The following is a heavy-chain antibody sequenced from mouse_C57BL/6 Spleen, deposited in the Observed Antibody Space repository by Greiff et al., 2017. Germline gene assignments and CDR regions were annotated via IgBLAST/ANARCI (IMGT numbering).Heavy chain of an antibody. V-gene: IGHV1-50*01. D-gene: IGHD1-1*01. CDR2: IDPSDSYT. CDR1: GYTFTSYW. Sequence: QVQLQQPGAELVKPGASVKLPCKASGYTFTSYWMQWVKQRPGQGLEWIGEIDPSDSYTNYNQKFKGKATLTVDTSSSTAYMQLSSLTSEDSAVYYCARSHYYGSSLYAMDYWGQGTSVTVSS. J-gene: IGHJ4*01. CDR3: ARSHYYGSSLYAMDY.